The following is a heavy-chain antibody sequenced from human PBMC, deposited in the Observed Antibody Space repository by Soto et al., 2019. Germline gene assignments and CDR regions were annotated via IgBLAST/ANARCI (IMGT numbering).Heavy chain of an antibody. Sequence: QVPLQESGPGLVKPSQTLSLTCTVSGGSISSGSYYWGWIRQHPVKGLVWIGYIYYNGSTYYNPFLKRRVTISVDTSKNQFSRKLSSVTAADTAVYYCARDGPRYYYGMDVWGQGTTVTVSS. J-gene: IGHJ6*02. CDR1: GGSISSGSYY. CDR2: IYYNGST. V-gene: IGHV4-31*03. CDR3: ARDGPRYYYGMDV.